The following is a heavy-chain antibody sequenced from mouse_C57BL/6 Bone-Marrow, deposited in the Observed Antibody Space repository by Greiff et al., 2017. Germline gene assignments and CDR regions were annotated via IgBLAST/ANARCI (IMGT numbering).Heavy chain of an antibody. CDR3: TRDRGVYYSTPYFDY. Sequence: EVHLVESGEGLVKPGGSLKLSCAASGFTFSSYAMSWVRQTPEKRLEWVAYISSGGDYIYYADTVKGRFTISRDNARNTLYLQMSSLKSEDTAMYYCTRDRGVYYSTPYFDYWGQGTTLTVSS. CDR1: GFTFSSYA. CDR2: ISSGGDYI. V-gene: IGHV5-9-1*02. D-gene: IGHD2-5*01. J-gene: IGHJ2*01.